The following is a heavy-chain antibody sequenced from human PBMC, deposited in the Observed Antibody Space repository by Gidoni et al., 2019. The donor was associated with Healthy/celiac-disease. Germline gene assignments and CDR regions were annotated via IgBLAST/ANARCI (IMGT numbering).Heavy chain of an antibody. Sequence: EVPLVESGGGLVQPGGSLRLSCSSSGFTFSSYAIHWVRQAPGKGLEYVSAISSNGGSTYYADSVKGRFTISRDNSKNTLYLQMSSLRAEDTAVYYCTIQLWPKTFDYWGQGTLVTVSS. CDR2: ISSNGGST. CDR1: GFTFSSYA. V-gene: IGHV3-64D*06. D-gene: IGHD5-18*01. J-gene: IGHJ4*02. CDR3: TIQLWPKTFDY.